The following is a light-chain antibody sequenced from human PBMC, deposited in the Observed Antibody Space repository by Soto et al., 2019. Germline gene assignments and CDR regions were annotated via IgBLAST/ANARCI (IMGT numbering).Light chain of an antibody. V-gene: IGKV3-15*01. CDR2: GAS. J-gene: IGKJ1*01. Sequence: RATLSCRARQSVSSNLAWYQQKPGQAPRLLIYGASTRATGIPARFSGSGSGTEFTLTISSLQSEDFAVYYCQQYNNWPLWTFGQGSKVDI. CDR3: QQYNNWPLWT. CDR1: QSVSSN.